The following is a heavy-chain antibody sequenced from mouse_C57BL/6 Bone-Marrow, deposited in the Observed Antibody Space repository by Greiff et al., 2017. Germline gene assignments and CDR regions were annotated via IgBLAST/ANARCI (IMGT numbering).Heavy chain of an antibody. D-gene: IGHD1-3*01. Sequence: EVKLVESGAELVRPGASVKLSCTASGFNIKDDYMHWVKQRPEQGLEWIGWIDPENGDTEYASKFQGKATITADTSSNPAYLQLSSLTSEDTAVDYCTTRYKNYWCQGTSVTVTA. V-gene: IGHV14-4*01. CDR2: IDPENGDT. J-gene: IGHJ4*01. CDR3: TTRYKNY. CDR1: GFNIKDDY.